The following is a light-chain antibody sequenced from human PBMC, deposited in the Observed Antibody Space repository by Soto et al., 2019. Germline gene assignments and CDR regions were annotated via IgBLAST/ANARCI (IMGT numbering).Light chain of an antibody. CDR1: LDISSY. Sequence: DIPLTQSPSFLSASVGDRVTITCRASLDISSYLAWYQQKPGKAPKLLIYAASSLQSGVPSRFSGSGSGTEFTLTISSLQPEDFATYYCQQLNSYPWTFGQGTKVEIK. V-gene: IGKV1-9*01. CDR3: QQLNSYPWT. CDR2: AAS. J-gene: IGKJ1*01.